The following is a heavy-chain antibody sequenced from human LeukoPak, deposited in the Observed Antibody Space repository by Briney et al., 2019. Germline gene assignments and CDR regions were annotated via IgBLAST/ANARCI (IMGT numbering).Heavy chain of an antibody. CDR3: ARDATVGVPGTLYFDH. J-gene: IGHJ4*02. CDR2: IDTSSGTI. D-gene: IGHD6-19*01. Sequence: GGSLRLSCAASGFTFSSYEMNWVRQAPGKGLEWVSYIDTSSGTIHYADSVKGRFTISRDNAKSSLYLQMSSLRAEDTAVYFCARDATVGVPGTLYFDHWGQGTLVTVSS. V-gene: IGHV3-48*03. CDR1: GFTFSSYE.